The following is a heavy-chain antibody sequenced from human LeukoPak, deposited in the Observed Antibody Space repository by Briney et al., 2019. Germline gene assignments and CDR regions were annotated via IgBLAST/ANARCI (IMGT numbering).Heavy chain of an antibody. CDR3: AKRDSHGSHPYYLDS. V-gene: IGHV3-7*03. Sequence: PGGSLRLSCAASGFTFSSYWMSWVRQAPGKGLEWVANIKQDGSEKYYVDSVKGRFTISRDNAKNSLYLQMNSLRVEDTATYYCAKRDSHGSHPYYLDSWGQGALVTVSS. J-gene: IGHJ4*02. CDR1: GFTFSSYW. CDR2: IKQDGSEK. D-gene: IGHD3-10*01.